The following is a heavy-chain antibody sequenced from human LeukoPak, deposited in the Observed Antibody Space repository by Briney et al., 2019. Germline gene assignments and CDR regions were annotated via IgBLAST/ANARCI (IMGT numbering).Heavy chain of an antibody. CDR1: GGSISSGGYY. V-gene: IGHV4-39*01. Sequence: PSETLSLTCSVSGGSISSGGYYWNWIRQPPGKGLEWIGSIYYSGSSYYNPSLKSRVTISVHTSKNQFSLKLSSVTAADTAVYYCARHVDTATDYFDYWGQGTLVTVSS. J-gene: IGHJ4*02. CDR2: IYYSGSS. CDR3: ARHVDTATDYFDY. D-gene: IGHD5-18*01.